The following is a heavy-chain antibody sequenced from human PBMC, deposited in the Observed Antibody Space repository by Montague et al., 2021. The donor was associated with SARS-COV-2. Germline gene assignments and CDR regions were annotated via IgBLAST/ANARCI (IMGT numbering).Heavy chain of an antibody. CDR2: ISTSAYTT. Sequence: SLRLPCAASGFTFSNYDMNWVRQAPGKGPEWISYISTSAYTTSYAGYVKGRFTISRDNGKNSLYLQMNSLRVEDTAVYYCTRDYRSIVGDGLDIWGQGTKVTVSS. J-gene: IGHJ3*02. CDR3: TRDYRSIVGDGLDI. V-gene: IGHV3-48*03. CDR1: GFTFSNYD. D-gene: IGHD3-16*02.